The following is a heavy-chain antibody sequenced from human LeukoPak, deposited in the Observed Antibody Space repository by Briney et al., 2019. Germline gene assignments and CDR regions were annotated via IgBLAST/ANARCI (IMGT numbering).Heavy chain of an antibody. D-gene: IGHD3-10*01. V-gene: IGHV4-39*01. CDR2: IYYSGST. CDR1: GCSISSSSYY. J-gene: IGHJ4*02. CDR3: ASTLPRGLLWFGDCDY. Sequence: PSETLSLTCTVSGCSISSSSYYWGWIRQPPGRGLEWIGSIYYSGSTYYNPSLKSRVTISVDTSKNQFSLKLSSVTAADTAVYYCASTLPRGLLWFGDCDYWGQGTLVTVSS.